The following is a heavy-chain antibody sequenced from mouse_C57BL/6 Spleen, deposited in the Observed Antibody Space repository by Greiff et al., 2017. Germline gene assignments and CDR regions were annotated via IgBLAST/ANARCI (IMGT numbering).Heavy chain of an antibody. V-gene: IGHV1-47*01. CDR3: ARRDSSGYVGAMDY. Sequence: VMLVESGAELVKPGASVKMSCKASGYTFTTYPIEWMKQNHGKSLEWIGNFHPYNDDTKYNEKFKGKATLTVEKSSSTVYLELSRLTSDDSAVYYCARRDSSGYVGAMDYWGQGTSVTVSS. D-gene: IGHD3-2*02. CDR2: FHPYNDDT. J-gene: IGHJ4*01. CDR1: GYTFTTYP.